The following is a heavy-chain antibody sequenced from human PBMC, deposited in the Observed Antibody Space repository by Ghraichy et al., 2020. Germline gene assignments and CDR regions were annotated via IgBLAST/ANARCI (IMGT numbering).Heavy chain of an antibody. CDR3: ARDYYDSSGSVGFDY. CDR2: IIPIFGTA. V-gene: IGHV1-69*13. J-gene: IGHJ4*02. D-gene: IGHD3-22*01. Sequence: SVKVSCKASGGTFSSYAISWVRQAPGQGLEWMGGIIPIFGTANYAQKFQGRVTITADESTSTAYMELSSLRSEDTAVYYCARDYYDSSGSVGFDYWGQGTLVTVSS. CDR1: GGTFSSYA.